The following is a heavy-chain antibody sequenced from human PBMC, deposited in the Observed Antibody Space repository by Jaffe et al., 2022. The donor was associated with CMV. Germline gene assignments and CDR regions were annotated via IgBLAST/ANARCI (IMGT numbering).Heavy chain of an antibody. CDR2: INPNSGGT. J-gene: IGHJ6*02. CDR1: GYTFTGYY. D-gene: IGHD2-2*02. V-gene: IGHV1-2*02. Sequence: QVQLVQSGAEVKKPGASVKVSCKASGYTFTGYYMHWVRQAPGQGLEWMGWINPNSGGTNYAQKFQGRVTMTRDTSISTAYMELSRLRSDDTAVYYCARDLEACSSTSCYIRYYYYYGMDVWGQGTTVTVSS. CDR3: ARDLEACSSTSCYIRYYYYYGMDV.